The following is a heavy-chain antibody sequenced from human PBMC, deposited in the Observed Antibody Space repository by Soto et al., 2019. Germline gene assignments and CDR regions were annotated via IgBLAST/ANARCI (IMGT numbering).Heavy chain of an antibody. CDR1: GFIFTNYW. CDR3: ARVRYYDRNFDY. J-gene: IGHJ4*02. V-gene: IGHV3-7*05. Sequence: GGSLRLCCAASGFIFTNYWMSWVRQAPGKGLEWVASIKYDGTEKYYVDPVKGRFTISRDNAKNSVYLQMNSLRAEDTAVYYCARVRYYDRNFDYWGQGTLVTVSS. CDR2: IKYDGTEK. D-gene: IGHD3-16*01.